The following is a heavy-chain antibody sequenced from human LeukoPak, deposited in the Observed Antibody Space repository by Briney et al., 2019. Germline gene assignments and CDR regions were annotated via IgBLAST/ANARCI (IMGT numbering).Heavy chain of an antibody. J-gene: IGHJ4*02. CDR3: ARDLNPKYQLLDY. CDR2: IYSGGST. CDR1: GFTVSSNY. V-gene: IGHV3-66*02. Sequence: GGSLRLSCAASGFTVSSNYMSWVRQAPGKGLEWVSVIYSGGSTYYADSVKGRFTISRDNSKNTLYLQMNSLRAEDTAVYYCARDLNPKYQLLDYWGQGTLVTVSS. D-gene: IGHD2-2*01.